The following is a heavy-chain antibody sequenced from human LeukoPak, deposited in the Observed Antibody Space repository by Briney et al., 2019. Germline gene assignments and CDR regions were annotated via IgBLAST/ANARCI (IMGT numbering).Heavy chain of an antibody. CDR1: GFTFSSYS. J-gene: IGHJ3*02. Sequence: GGSLRLSCAASGFTFSSYSMNWVRQAPGKGLEWVSSISSSSSYIYYADSVKGRFTISRDNAKNSLYLQMNSLRAEDTAVYYCARDSGYSYGGAFDIWGQGTMVTVSS. V-gene: IGHV3-21*01. CDR3: ARDSGYSYGGAFDI. D-gene: IGHD5-18*01. CDR2: ISSSSSYI.